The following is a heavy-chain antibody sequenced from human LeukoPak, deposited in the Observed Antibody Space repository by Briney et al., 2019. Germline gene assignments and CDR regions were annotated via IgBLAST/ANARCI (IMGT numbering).Heavy chain of an antibody. D-gene: IGHD4-17*01. J-gene: IGHJ4*02. CDR3: TTVFDY. Sequence: GRSLRLSCAASGFSFGTYAMHWVRQPPGKGLVWVSRIDGEGSGTSYADSVRGRFTISRDNAKNTVYLQMNSLRAEDTAVYYCTTVFDYWGQGILVTVSS. CDR2: IDGEGSGT. V-gene: IGHV3-74*01. CDR1: GFSFGTYA.